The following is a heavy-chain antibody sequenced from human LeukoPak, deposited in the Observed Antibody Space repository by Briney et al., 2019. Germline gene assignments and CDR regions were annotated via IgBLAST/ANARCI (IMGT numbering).Heavy chain of an antibody. CDR1: GFTVSSNY. CDR2: IYSGGST. V-gene: IGHV3-66*01. CDR3: ARAMGSGSYSFDY. Sequence: SGGSLRLSRAASGFTVSSNYMSWVRQAPGKGLEWVSVIYSGGSTNYADSVKGRFTISRDNSKNTLYLQMNSLRAEDTAVYYCARAMGSGSYSFDYWGQGTLVTVSS. D-gene: IGHD3-10*01. J-gene: IGHJ4*02.